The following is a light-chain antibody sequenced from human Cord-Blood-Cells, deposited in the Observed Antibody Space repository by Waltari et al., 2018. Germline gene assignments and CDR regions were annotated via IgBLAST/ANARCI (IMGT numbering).Light chain of an antibody. CDR1: QSISSW. Sequence: DIQMTQSPSTLSASVGDRVTITCLASQSISSWLAWYQQKPGKAPKLLIYKAPSLESGVPSRFSGSGSGTEFTLTISSLQPDDFATYYCQQYNSYSLTFGGGTKVEIK. CDR3: QQYNSYSLT. CDR2: KAP. J-gene: IGKJ4*01. V-gene: IGKV1-5*03.